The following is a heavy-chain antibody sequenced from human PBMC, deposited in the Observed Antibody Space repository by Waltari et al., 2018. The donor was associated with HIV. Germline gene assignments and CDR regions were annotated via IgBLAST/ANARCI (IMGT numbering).Heavy chain of an antibody. CDR1: GFTFSDYN. CDR3: ARGGGYGDYRFDP. CDR2: IRSDGSTI. D-gene: IGHD4-17*01. Sequence: EVQLVESGGGLVQPGGSLSLSCAVSGFTFSDYNMNWVRQAPGKGLEWVSYIRSDGSTIYYADSVKGRFTISRDNAKNSLYLQMNSLRAEDTAVYYCARGGGYGDYRFDPWGQGTLVTVSS. V-gene: IGHV3-48*01. J-gene: IGHJ5*02.